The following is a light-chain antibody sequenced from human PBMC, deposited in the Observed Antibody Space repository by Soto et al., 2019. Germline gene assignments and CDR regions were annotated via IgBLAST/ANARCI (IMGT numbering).Light chain of an antibody. CDR2: GAS. Sequence: EIVMTQSPATLSLSPGERATLSCRASQSVSSTYLSWYQQKPGQAPRLLIYGASTRATGIPARFSGSGSGTDFTLTISSLQPEDFAVDYFQQDYSCGPGTKVDIK. CDR3: QQDYS. V-gene: IGKV3D-7*01. CDR1: QSVSSTY. J-gene: IGKJ3*01.